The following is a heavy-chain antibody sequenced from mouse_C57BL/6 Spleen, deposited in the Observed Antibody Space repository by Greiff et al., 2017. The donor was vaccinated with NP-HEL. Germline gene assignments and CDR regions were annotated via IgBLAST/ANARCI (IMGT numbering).Heavy chain of an antibody. V-gene: IGHV1-55*01. D-gene: IGHD2-4*01. J-gene: IGHJ3*01. CDR2: ISPGSGST. CDR1: GYTFTSYW. CDR3: ASGGDYGGWFAY. Sequence: QVQLQQPGAELVKPGASVKMSCKASGYTFTSYWITWVKQRPGQGLEWIGDISPGSGSTNYNEKFKSKATLTVDTSSSTAYMQLSSLTSEDSAVYYCASGGDYGGWFAYWGQGTLVTVSA.